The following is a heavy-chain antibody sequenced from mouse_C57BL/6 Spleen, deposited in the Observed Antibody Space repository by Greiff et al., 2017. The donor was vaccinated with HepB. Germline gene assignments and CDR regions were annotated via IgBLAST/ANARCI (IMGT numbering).Heavy chain of an antibody. V-gene: IGHV5-17*01. D-gene: IGHD2-3*01. CDR1: GFTFSDYG. CDR2: ISSGSSTI. Sequence: EVKLVESGGGLVKPGGSLKLSCAASGFTFSDYGMHWVRQAPEKGLEWVAYISSGSSTIYYADTVKGRFTISRDNAKNTLFLQMTSLRSEDTAMYYCARNYDGYYDWFAYWGQGTLVTVSA. J-gene: IGHJ3*01. CDR3: ARNYDGYYDWFAY.